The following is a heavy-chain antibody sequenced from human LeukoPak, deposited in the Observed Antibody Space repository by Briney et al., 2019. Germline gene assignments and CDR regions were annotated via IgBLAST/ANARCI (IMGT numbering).Heavy chain of an antibody. Sequence: GGSLRLSCAASGFTFSSYSMNWVRQAPGKGLEWVSSISSSSSYIYYADSVKGRFTISRDNAKNSLYLQMNSLRAEDTAVYYCARRDSSSWDPPFDYWGQGTLVTVSS. CDR3: ARRDSSSWDPPFDY. D-gene: IGHD6-13*01. V-gene: IGHV3-21*01. CDR2: ISSSSSYI. CDR1: GFTFSSYS. J-gene: IGHJ4*02.